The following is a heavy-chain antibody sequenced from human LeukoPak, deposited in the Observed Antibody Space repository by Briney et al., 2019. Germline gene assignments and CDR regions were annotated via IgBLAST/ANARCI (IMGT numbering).Heavy chain of an antibody. CDR2: INSDGSTT. D-gene: IGHD4-23*01. J-gene: IGHJ4*02. Sequence: GGSLRLSCAASGFTFSDYYMSWIRQAPGKGLEWVSRINSDGSTTSYADSVKGRFTISRDNAKNTLYLQMNSLRAEDTAVYYCARDDYGGRGEFDYWGQGTLVTVSS. CDR1: GFTFSDYY. V-gene: IGHV3-74*01. CDR3: ARDDYGGRGEFDY.